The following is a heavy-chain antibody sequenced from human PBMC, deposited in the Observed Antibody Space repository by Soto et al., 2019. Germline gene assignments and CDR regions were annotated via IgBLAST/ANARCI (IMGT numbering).Heavy chain of an antibody. D-gene: IGHD2-21*02. CDR1: GFSLSTGGVG. CDR3: AHSRCGGDCLQSYSSHYYYGMDV. CDR2: IYWDDDK. Sequence: QIILKESGPALVKPTQTLTLTCTISGFSLSTGGVGVGWIRQPPGKALEWLALIYWDDDKRYSPSLRSRLTTPKDTSKNQVALTMTNIDPVDTATYYCAHSRCGGDCLQSYSSHYYYGMDVWGQGTTVTVSS. J-gene: IGHJ6*02. V-gene: IGHV2-5*02.